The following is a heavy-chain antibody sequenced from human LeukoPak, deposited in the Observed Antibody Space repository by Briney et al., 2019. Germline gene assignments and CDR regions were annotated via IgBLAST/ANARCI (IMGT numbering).Heavy chain of an antibody. CDR2: ISWNSGSI. CDR3: AKGYVAAAN. V-gene: IGHV3-9*01. CDR1: GFTFDDYA. D-gene: IGHD6-25*01. Sequence: GGSLRLSCAASGFTFDDYAMYWVRQAPGKGLEWVSGISWNSGSIGYADSVKGRFTISRDNAKNSLYLQMNSLRAEDTALYYCAKGYVAAANWGQGTLVTVSS. J-gene: IGHJ4*02.